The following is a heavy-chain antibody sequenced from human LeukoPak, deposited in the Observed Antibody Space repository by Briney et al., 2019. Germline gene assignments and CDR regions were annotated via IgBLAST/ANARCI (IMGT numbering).Heavy chain of an antibody. J-gene: IGHJ4*02. Sequence: PSETLSLTCAVSGYSISCGYYWGWIRQPPGKGLEWIGSIYHSGSTYYNPSLKSRVTISVDTSKNQFSLKLSSVTAADTAVYYCYCGQPYFDYWGQGTLVTVSS. CDR2: IYHSGST. D-gene: IGHD2-21*01. CDR1: GYSISCGYY. V-gene: IGHV4-38-2*01. CDR3: YCGQPYFDY.